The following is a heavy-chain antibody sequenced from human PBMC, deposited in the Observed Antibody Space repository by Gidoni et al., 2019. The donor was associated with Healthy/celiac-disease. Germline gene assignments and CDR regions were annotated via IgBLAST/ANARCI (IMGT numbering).Heavy chain of an antibody. CDR3: TTLVGAYYYDSSGWERDFDL. Sequence: EVQLVESGGGLVKPGVSLRLSCAASGFTFSNAWMRWVRQATGKGLGVVGRIKSKTDGGTTDYAAPVKGRFTISRDDSKNTLYLQMNSLKTEDTAVYYCTTLVGAYYYDSSGWERDFDLWGRGTLVTVSS. CDR2: IKSKTDGGTT. V-gene: IGHV3-15*01. J-gene: IGHJ2*01. D-gene: IGHD3-22*01. CDR1: GFTFSNAW.